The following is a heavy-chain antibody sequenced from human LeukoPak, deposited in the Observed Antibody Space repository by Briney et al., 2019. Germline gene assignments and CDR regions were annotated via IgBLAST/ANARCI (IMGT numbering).Heavy chain of an antibody. CDR1: GGSFSSRSYY. J-gene: IGHJ4*02. CDR2: LYYSGST. CDR3: ARSPPFCGGDCYVDY. V-gene: IGHV4-39*01. Sequence: SETPSLTCSVSGGSFSSRSYYWAWIRQPPGKGLEWIGNLYYSGSTDYNPSLKSRVTISVHTSKNQFSLNLISVTAAETAVYYCARSPPFCGGDCYVDYWGQGTQVTVSS. D-gene: IGHD2-21*02.